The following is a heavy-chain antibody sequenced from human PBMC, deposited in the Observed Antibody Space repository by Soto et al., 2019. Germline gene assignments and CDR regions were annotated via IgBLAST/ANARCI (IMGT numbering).Heavy chain of an antibody. Sequence: SETLSLTCAVSGGSISSGGYSWSWIRQPPGKGLEWIGYIYHSGSTYYNPSLKSRVTISVDTSKNQFSLKLSSVTAADTAVYYCARSAYGGNGDFDYWGQGTLVTVSS. CDR3: ARSAYGGNGDFDY. D-gene: IGHD4-17*01. V-gene: IGHV4-30-2*02. CDR1: GGSISSGGYS. CDR2: IYHSGST. J-gene: IGHJ4*02.